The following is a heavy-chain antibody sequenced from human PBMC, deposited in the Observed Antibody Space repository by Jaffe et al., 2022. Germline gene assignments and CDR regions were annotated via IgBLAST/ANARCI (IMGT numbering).Heavy chain of an antibody. CDR2: IYHSGST. J-gene: IGHJ4*02. CDR3: ARPQPSGVSDGGFDY. D-gene: IGHD3-16*01. V-gene: IGHV4-38-2*01. Sequence: QVQLQESGPGLVKPSETLSLTCAVSGYSISSGYYWGWIRQPPGKGLEWIGSIYHSGSTYYNPSLKSRVTISVDTSKNQFSLKLSSVTAADTAVYYCARPQPSGVSDGGFDYWGQGTLVTVSS. CDR1: GYSISSGYY.